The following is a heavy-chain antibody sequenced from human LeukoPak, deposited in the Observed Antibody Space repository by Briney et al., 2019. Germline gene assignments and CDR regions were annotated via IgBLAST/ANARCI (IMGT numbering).Heavy chain of an antibody. J-gene: IGHJ4*02. CDR2: IRSKAYGGTT. V-gene: IGHV3-49*04. CDR3: ARGVGAFSFDY. Sequence: GGSLRLSCTASGFTFGDYAMSWVRQAPGKGLEWVGFIRSKAYGGTTEYAASVKGRFTISRDDSKSIAYLQMNSLKTEDTAVYYCARGVGAFSFDYWGQGTLVTVSS. CDR1: GFTFGDYA. D-gene: IGHD1-26*01.